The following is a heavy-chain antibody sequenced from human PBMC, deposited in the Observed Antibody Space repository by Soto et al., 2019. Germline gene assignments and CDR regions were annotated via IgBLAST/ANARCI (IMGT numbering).Heavy chain of an antibody. V-gene: IGHV4-59*01. CDR3: ARSARIAAAGTGDFDY. Sequence: SETMSLTCTVSGGSISSYYWSWIRQPPGKGLEWIGYIYYSGSTNYNPSLKSRVTISVDTSKNQFSLKLSSVTAADTAVYYCARSARIAAAGTGDFDYWGQGTLVTVSS. CDR2: IYYSGST. CDR1: GGSISSYY. D-gene: IGHD6-13*01. J-gene: IGHJ4*02.